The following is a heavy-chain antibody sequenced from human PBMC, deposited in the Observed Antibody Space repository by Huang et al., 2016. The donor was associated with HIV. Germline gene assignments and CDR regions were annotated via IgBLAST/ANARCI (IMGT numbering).Heavy chain of an antibody. J-gene: IGHJ6*02. CDR3: ARARVITGYYYYGMDV. CDR1: GYTFTSYG. CDR2: ISAYNGNT. D-gene: IGHD3-22*01. Sequence: QVQLAQSGAEVKKPGASVKVSCKASGYTFTSYGISWGRQAPGQGLEWMGWISAYNGNTNYAQKLQGRGTMTTDTSTSTAYMELRSLRSDDTAVYYCARARVITGYYYYGMDVWGQGTTVTVSS. V-gene: IGHV1-18*04.